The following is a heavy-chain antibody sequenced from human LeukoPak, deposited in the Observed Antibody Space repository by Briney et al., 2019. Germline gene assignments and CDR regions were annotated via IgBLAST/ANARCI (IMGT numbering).Heavy chain of an antibody. CDR1: GFTFSDYY. Sequence: GGSLRLSCAASGFTFSDYYMSWIRQAPGKGLEWVSYISSSGSTIYYADSVKGRFTISRDNAKNSLYLQMNSLRAEDTALYYCAKDITSGVRGVLDYWGQGTLVTVSS. CDR2: ISSSGSTI. CDR3: AKDITSGVRGVLDY. D-gene: IGHD3-10*01. J-gene: IGHJ4*02. V-gene: IGHV3-11*01.